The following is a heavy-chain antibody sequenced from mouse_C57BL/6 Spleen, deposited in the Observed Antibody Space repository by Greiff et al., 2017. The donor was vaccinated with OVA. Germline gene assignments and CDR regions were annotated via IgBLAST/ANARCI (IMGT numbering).Heavy chain of an antibody. CDR3: ARGWGLRQFDY. V-gene: IGHV1-82*01. CDR2: IYPGDGDT. J-gene: IGHJ2*01. D-gene: IGHD2-4*01. Sequence: QVQLKQSGPELVKPGASVKISCKASGYAFSSSWMNWVKQRPGKGLEWIGRIYPGDGDTNYNGKFKGKATLTADKSSSTAYMQLSSLTSEDSAVYFCARGWGLRQFDYWGQGTTLTVSS. CDR1: GYAFSSSW.